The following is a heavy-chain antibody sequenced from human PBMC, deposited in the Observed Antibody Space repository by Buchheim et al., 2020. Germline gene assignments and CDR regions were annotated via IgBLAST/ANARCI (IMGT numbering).Heavy chain of an antibody. CDR2: IYTSGST. D-gene: IGHD3-3*01. J-gene: IGHJ6*02. V-gene: IGHV4-61*02. Sequence: QVQLQESGPGLVKPSQTLSLTCTVSGGSISSGSYYWSWIRQPAGKGLEWIGRIYTSGSTNYNPSLKSRVTISVDTSKNQFSLKLSSVTAADTAVYYCASQGDIWSGPSRYYYGMDVWGQGTT. CDR1: GGSISSGSYY. CDR3: ASQGDIWSGPSRYYYGMDV.